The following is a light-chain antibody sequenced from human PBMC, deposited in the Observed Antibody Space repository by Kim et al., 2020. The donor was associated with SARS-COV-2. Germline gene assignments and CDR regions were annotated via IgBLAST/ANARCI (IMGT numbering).Light chain of an antibody. Sequence: ASVGDRVTIPCRASQNINSFLSWFQQKPGKAPQLLIYGATDLVNGVPSRFSGSGSGTEFTLTISSLQPEDFATYYCQHTYNTPRSFGQGTKVDI. J-gene: IGKJ1*01. CDR1: QNINSF. CDR2: GAT. CDR3: QHTYNTPRS. V-gene: IGKV1-39*01.